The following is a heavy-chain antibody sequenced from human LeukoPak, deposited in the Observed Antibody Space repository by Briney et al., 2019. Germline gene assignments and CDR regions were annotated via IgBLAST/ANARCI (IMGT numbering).Heavy chain of an antibody. Sequence: SETLSLTCAVSGASISSHYWSWIRQPPGKGREWIGYTSGSISYNPSLKSRVAVSVDPSQNQVSLSLTSVTAADTAVYYCARVLAIFGLDTTDFYMDVWGKGTTVTVSS. CDR3: ARVLAIFGLDTTDFYMDV. CDR2: TSGSI. D-gene: IGHD3/OR15-3a*01. V-gene: IGHV4-59*11. CDR1: GASISSHY. J-gene: IGHJ6*03.